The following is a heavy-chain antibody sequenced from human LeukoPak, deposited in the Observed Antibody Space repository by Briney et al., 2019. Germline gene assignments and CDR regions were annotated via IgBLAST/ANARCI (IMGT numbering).Heavy chain of an antibody. CDR3: ARERTDYGGNSFDY. CDR1: GESFSDYY. CDR2: INHSGST. V-gene: IGHV4-34*01. J-gene: IGHJ4*02. Sequence: SETLSLTCAVYGESFSDYYWSWIRQPPGKGLEWIGEINHSGSTNYSPSLKSRVTISVDTSKNQFSLKLSSVTAADTAVYYCARERTDYGGNSFDYWGQGTLVTVSS. D-gene: IGHD4-23*01.